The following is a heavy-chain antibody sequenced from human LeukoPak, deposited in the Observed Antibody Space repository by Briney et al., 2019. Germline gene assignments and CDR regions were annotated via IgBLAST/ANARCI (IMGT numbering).Heavy chain of an antibody. CDR2: IYSGGST. V-gene: IGHV3-66*01. Sequence: PGGSLRLSCAASGFTVSSNYMSWVRQAPGKGLEWVSVIYSGGSTYYADSVKGRFTISRDSSKNTLYLQMNSLRAEDTAVYYCARFNYYDSSGFDYWGQETLVTVSS. CDR1: GFTVSSNY. D-gene: IGHD3-22*01. CDR3: ARFNYYDSSGFDY. J-gene: IGHJ4*02.